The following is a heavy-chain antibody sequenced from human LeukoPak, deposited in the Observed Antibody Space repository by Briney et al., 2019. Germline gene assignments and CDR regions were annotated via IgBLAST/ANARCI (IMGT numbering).Heavy chain of an antibody. Sequence: QPGGSLRLSCAASGFVFSTYWMTWVRQVPGKGLERVANINLDGTEEHYVDSSLKGRFTISRDNAKNSLYLQMTSLRVEDTAVYYCASGRHDFLHWGQGTLVTVSS. CDR1: GFVFSTYW. CDR2: INLDGTEE. CDR3: ASGRHDFLH. V-gene: IGHV3-7*01. D-gene: IGHD3/OR15-3a*01. J-gene: IGHJ4*02.